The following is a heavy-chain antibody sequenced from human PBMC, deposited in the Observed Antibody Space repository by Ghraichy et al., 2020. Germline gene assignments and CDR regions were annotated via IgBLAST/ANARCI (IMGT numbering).Heavy chain of an antibody. CDR3: AKTKGGASHPYHFDS. CDR2: IDGGGGSQ. V-gene: IGHV3-23*01. D-gene: IGHD3-16*01. Sequence: GALNISCAASGFTFKNYAMGWVRQAPGKGLEWVSGIDGGGGSQYYAGSVRGLFTISRDNSKNTVYLQMNSLSAEDTALYYCAKTKGGASHPYHFDSWGQGTLVTVSS. J-gene: IGHJ4*02. CDR1: GFTFKNYA.